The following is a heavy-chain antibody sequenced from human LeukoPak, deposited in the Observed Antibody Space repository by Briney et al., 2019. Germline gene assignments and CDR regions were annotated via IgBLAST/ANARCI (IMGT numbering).Heavy chain of an antibody. J-gene: IGHJ4*02. CDR2: IYHSGST. V-gene: IGHV4-39*07. D-gene: IGHD3-10*01. Sequence: SETLSLTCTVSGGSISSSTYYWGWIRQPPGKGLEWIGSIYHSGSTYYNPSLKSRVTISVDTSKNQFSLKLSSVTAADTAVCYCARRQLMVRGVTIFDYWGQGTLVTVSS. CDR1: GGSISSSTYY. CDR3: ARRQLMVRGVTIFDY.